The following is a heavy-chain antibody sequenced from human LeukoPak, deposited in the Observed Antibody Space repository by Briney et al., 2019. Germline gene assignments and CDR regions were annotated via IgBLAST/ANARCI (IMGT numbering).Heavy chain of an antibody. V-gene: IGHV3-64D*09. D-gene: IGHD3-16*01. CDR3: VKDRWVDY. CDR2: ISSNGGST. CDR1: GFTFSNYA. J-gene: IGHJ4*02. Sequence: HPGGSLRLSCSASGFTFSNYAMHWVRQAPGKGLEYVSSISSNGGSTYYVGSVKGRFTISRDNSKNALYLQMSSLRTEDTAVYYCVKDRWVDYWGQGILVSVSS.